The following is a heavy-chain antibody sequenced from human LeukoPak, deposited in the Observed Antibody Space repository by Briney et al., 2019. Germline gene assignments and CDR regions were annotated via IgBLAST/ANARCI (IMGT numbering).Heavy chain of an antibody. Sequence: GGSLRLSCAASGFTFSNYWMGWVRQAPGKGLEWVANIKQDGSEKRYVDPVKGRFTISRDNAKNSLYLQMNSLRAEDTAVYYCARVVNEKINSGYYSDYWGQGTLVTVSS. D-gene: IGHD3-22*01. CDR3: ARVVNEKINSGYYSDY. J-gene: IGHJ4*02. CDR1: GFTFSNYW. CDR2: IKQDGSEK. V-gene: IGHV3-7*01.